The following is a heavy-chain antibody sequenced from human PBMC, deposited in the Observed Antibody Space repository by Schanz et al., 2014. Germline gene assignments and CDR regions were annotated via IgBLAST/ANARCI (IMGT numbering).Heavy chain of an antibody. D-gene: IGHD5-18*01. CDR2: ISHNSHYT. CDR1: GFTFSDYY. Sequence: QVKLVESGGGLVKPGGSLRLSCAASGFTFSDYYMSWIRQAPGKGLEWVSYISHNSHYTNYADSVKGRFTISRDTAENSVYLQMNSLRAEDTAVYYCARDGYRNGRPFDHWGQGTRVTVSA. J-gene: IGHJ4*02. V-gene: IGHV3-11*06. CDR3: ARDGYRNGRPFDH.